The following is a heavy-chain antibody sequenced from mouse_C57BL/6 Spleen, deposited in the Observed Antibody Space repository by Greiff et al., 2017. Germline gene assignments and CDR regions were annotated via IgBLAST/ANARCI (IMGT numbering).Heavy chain of an antibody. D-gene: IGHD1-1*01. J-gene: IGHJ3*01. CDR3: ARRGFITTVVAPTY. V-gene: IGHV1-55*01. CDR1: GYTFPSYW. Sequence: QVQLQQPGAELVKPGASVTMSCKASGYTFPSYWITWVKQRPGQGLEWIGDIYPGSGSTNYNEKFKSKATLTVDTSSSTAYMQLSSLTSEDSAVYYCARRGFITTVVAPTYWGQGTLVTVSA. CDR2: IYPGSGST.